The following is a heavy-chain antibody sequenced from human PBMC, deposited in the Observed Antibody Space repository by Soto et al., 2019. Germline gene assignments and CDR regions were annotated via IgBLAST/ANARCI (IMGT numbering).Heavy chain of an antibody. J-gene: IGHJ1*01. Sequence: EVQLVESGGGLVQPGGSLRLSCVASGFTFSSYWMHWVRQAPGKGLVWVSSISNDGSSIHADPVKGRFTISRDNAKNTLYLQMNSLRAEDTAVYYCARLPNKSPQNWGQGTLVIVSP. CDR1: GFTFSSYW. CDR2: ISNDGSS. V-gene: IGHV3-74*01. CDR3: ARLPNKSPQN.